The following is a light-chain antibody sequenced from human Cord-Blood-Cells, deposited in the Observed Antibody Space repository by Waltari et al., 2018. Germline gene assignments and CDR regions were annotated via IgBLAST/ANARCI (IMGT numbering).Light chain of an antibody. Sequence: EIVFTQSPANPSLSPGERATLSCRTSQSVSRYLAWYQQNPGQAPRRLIYDASNRATGIPARFSGSGSGTDFTLTISSLEPEDFAVYYCQQRSNWPLTFGGGTKVEIK. CDR3: QQRSNWPLT. J-gene: IGKJ4*01. CDR1: QSVSRY. V-gene: IGKV3-11*01. CDR2: DAS.